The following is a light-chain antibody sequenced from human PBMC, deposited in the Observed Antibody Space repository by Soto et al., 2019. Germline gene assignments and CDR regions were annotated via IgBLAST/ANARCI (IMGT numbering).Light chain of an antibody. CDR3: QQSYSTLIT. Sequence: DIQMTQSPSSVSASVGDRVTITCRASQAIDSWLAWYQQKPGEAPKLLIFTGSLLHSGVPPRFSGSGSGTDFTLTISSLQPEDFATYYCQQSYSTLITFGQGTRLEIK. J-gene: IGKJ5*01. CDR2: TGS. V-gene: IGKV1-12*01. CDR1: QAIDSW.